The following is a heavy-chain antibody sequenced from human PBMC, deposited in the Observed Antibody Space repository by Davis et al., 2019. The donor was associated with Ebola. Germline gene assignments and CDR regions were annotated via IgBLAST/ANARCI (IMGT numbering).Heavy chain of an antibody. D-gene: IGHD5-18*01. V-gene: IGHV1-69*13. CDR2: IIPIFGTA. CDR1: GGTFSSYA. Sequence: SVKVSCKASGGTFSSYAISCVRQAPGQGLAWMGGIIPIFGTANYAQKFQGRVTITADESTSTAYMELSSLRSEDTAVYYCARGYSYGLYYFDYWGQGTLVTVSS. J-gene: IGHJ4*02. CDR3: ARGYSYGLYYFDY.